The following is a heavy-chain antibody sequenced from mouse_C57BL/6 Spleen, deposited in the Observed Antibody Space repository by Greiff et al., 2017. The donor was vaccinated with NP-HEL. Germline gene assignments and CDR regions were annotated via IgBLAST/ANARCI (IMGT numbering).Heavy chain of an antibody. Sequence: VQLQQSGPGLVQPSQSLSITCTVSGFSLTSYGVHWVRQSPGKGLEWLGVIWRGGSTDYNAAFMSRLSITKDNSKSQVFFKMNSLQADDTAIYYCAKKSEYYDYDDAMDYWGQGTSVTVSS. CDR3: AKKSEYYDYDDAMDY. V-gene: IGHV2-5*01. CDR2: IWRGGST. D-gene: IGHD2-4*01. CDR1: GFSLTSYG. J-gene: IGHJ4*01.